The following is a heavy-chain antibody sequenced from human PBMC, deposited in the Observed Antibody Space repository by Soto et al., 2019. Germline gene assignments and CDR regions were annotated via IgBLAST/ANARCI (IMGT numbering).Heavy chain of an antibody. CDR3: ARDPGWNYVEDAFDI. Sequence: QVQLVESGGGVVQPGRSLRLSCAASGFTFSSYGMHWVRQAPGKGLEWVAVIWYDGSNKYYADSVKGRFTISRDNSKNTLYLQMNSLRAEDTAVYYCARDPGWNYVEDAFDIWGQGTMVTVSS. CDR1: GFTFSSYG. V-gene: IGHV3-33*01. D-gene: IGHD1-7*01. J-gene: IGHJ3*02. CDR2: IWYDGSNK.